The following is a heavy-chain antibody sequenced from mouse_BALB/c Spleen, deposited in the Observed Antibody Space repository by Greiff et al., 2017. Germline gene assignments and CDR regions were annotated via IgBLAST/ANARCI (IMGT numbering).Heavy chain of an antibody. Sequence: EVMLVESGGGLVKPGGSLKLSCAASGFTFSDYYMYWVRQTPEKRLEWVATISDGGSYTYYPDSVKGRFTISRDNAKNNLYLQMSSLKSEDTAMYYCARVRRNWYFDVWGAGTTVTVSS. J-gene: IGHJ1*01. CDR1: GFTFSDYY. CDR3: ARVRRNWYFDV. D-gene: IGHD2-14*01. CDR2: ISDGGSYT. V-gene: IGHV5-4*02.